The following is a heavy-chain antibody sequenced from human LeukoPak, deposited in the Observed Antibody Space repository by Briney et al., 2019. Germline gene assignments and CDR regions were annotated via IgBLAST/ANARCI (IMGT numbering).Heavy chain of an antibody. D-gene: IGHD3-16*01. J-gene: IGHJ4*02. CDR2: ISSSSSTI. Sequence: PGGSLRLSCAASGFTFSSYSMNWVRQAPGKGLEWVSYISSSSSTIYYADSVKGRFTISRDNAKNSLYLQMNSLGAEDTAVYYCARDGGVYFDYWGQGTLVTVSS. CDR1: GFTFSSYS. V-gene: IGHV3-48*01. CDR3: ARDGGVYFDY.